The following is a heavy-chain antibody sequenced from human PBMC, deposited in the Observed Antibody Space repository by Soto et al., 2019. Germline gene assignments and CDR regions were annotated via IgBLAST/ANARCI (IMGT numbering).Heavy chain of an antibody. CDR2: IYSGGTT. CDR1: GFSVGSNY. J-gene: IGHJ4*02. CDR3: GRGYSGSQRQLAVDY. D-gene: IGHD1-26*01. Sequence: EVQLVETGGGLIQPGGSLRLSCAASGFSVGSNYMSWVRQAPGKGLEGVSVIYSGGTTYYADSVKGRFTITRDNSKDTLYLPMNSLRVEDTAMYYGGRGYSGSQRQLAVDYWGQGTLVTVSS. V-gene: IGHV3-53*02.